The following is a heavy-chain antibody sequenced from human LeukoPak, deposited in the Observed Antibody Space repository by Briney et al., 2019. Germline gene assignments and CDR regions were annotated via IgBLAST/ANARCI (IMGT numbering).Heavy chain of an antibody. V-gene: IGHV3-33*01. J-gene: IGHJ4*02. Sequence: PGGSLRLSCAASGSTFSSYGMHWVRQAPGKGLEWVAVIWYDGSNKYYADSVKGRFTISRDNSKNTLYLQMNSLRAEDTAVYYCKFSSSSDDYWGQGTLVTVSS. CDR3: KFSSSSDDY. CDR2: IWYDGSNK. CDR1: GSTFSSYG. D-gene: IGHD6-6*01.